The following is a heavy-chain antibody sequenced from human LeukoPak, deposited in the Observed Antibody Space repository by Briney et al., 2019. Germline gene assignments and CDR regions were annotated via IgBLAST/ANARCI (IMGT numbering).Heavy chain of an antibody. V-gene: IGHV4-59*01. J-gene: IGHJ4*02. Sequence: SETLSLTCTVSGGSISSYYWSWIRQPPGKGLEWIGYIYYSGSTNYNPSLKSRVTISVDTSKNQFSLKLSSVTAADTAVYYCARGGNYPQQFDYWGQGTLVTVSS. CDR1: GGSISSYY. CDR2: IYYSGST. CDR3: ARGGNYPQQFDY. D-gene: IGHD1-7*01.